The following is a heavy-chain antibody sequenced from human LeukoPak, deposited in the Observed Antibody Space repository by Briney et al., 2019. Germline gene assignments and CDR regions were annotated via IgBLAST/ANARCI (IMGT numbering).Heavy chain of an antibody. V-gene: IGHV1-2*02. D-gene: IGHD6-25*01. J-gene: IGHJ4*02. CDR2: INPNSGGT. Sequence: ASVKVSCKASGYTFTGYYMHWVRQAPGQGLEWMGWINPNSGGTNYAQKFQDRVTITRDTSASTAYMELSSLRSEDTAVYYCARDVARLDYWGQGTLVTVSS. CDR3: ARDVARLDY. CDR1: GYTFTGYY.